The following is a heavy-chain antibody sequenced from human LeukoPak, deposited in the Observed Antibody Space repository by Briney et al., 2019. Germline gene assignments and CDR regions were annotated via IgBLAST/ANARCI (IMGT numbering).Heavy chain of an antibody. CDR1: GYTFTNYY. J-gene: IGHJ4*02. CDR3: ARGGLRKNNHGYAFDY. Sequence: ASVKASCKASGYTFTNYYIHWVRQAPGQGLEWMGWINPNSGGTKYAQKFQGRVTMTRDTSISTAYMGLSRLTSDDTAVYYCARGGLRKNNHGYAFDYWGQGTLVTVSS. D-gene: IGHD5-18*01. CDR2: INPNSGGT. V-gene: IGHV1-2*02.